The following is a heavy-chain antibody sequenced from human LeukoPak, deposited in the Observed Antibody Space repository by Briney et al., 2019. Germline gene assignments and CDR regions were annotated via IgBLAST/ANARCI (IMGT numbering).Heavy chain of an antibody. Sequence: SETLSLTCTVSGGSISSRNYYWGWIRQTPGKGLEWIGSIYSSGSTYYNPSLKSPFTISVDKSKNQFSLKLSSVTAADTAVYYCARDGVGWERLQSKPLDIWGQGTMVTVSS. CDR3: ARDGVGWERLQSKPLDI. V-gene: IGHV4-39*07. J-gene: IGHJ3*02. D-gene: IGHD4-11*01. CDR2: IYSSGST. CDR1: GGSISSRNYY.